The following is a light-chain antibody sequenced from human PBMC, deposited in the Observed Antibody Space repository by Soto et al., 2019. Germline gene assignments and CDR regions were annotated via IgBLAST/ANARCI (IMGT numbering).Light chain of an antibody. V-gene: IGLV2-14*01. J-gene: IGLJ3*02. CDR1: SSDVGAYNY. Sequence: QSALTQPASVSGSPGQSITISCTGTSSDVGAYNYVSWYQQHPGKAPKLMIYEVSNRPSGVSDRFSGSRSGNTASLTISGLQAEDESDYYSSSYPSSSTWVFGGGTKVTVL. CDR3: SSYPSSSTWV. CDR2: EVS.